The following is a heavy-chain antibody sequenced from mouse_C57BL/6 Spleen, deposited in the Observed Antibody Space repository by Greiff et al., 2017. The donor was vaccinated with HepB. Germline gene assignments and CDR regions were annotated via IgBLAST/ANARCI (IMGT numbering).Heavy chain of an antibody. D-gene: IGHD2-4*01. CDR2: IYPGNSDT. J-gene: IGHJ1*03. Sequence: EVQLQQSGTVLARPGASVKMSCKTSGYTFTSYWMHWVKQRPGQGLEGIGAIYPGNSDTSYNQKFKGKAKLTAVTSASTAYMELSSLTNEDSADYYCTGGDYDDASFDVWGTGTAITVSS. V-gene: IGHV1-5*01. CDR1: GYTFTSYW. CDR3: TGGDYDDASFDV.